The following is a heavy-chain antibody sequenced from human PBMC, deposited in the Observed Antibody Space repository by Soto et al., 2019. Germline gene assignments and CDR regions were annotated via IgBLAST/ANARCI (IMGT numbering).Heavy chain of an antibody. D-gene: IGHD2-15*01. J-gene: IGHJ4*02. CDR2: SIPILGRA. V-gene: IGHV1-69*02. CDR3: VIELGYFDF. CDR1: SGTFNNHS. Sequence: QVQLVQSGTEVKKPGSSVAVSCQASSGTFNNHSLSWVRQAPGQGLEWMGRSIPILGRADYSQKFQGRLTLTVDKSTSTADMELSSLTSEDTAVYYCVIELGYFDFWGQGTLLTVSS.